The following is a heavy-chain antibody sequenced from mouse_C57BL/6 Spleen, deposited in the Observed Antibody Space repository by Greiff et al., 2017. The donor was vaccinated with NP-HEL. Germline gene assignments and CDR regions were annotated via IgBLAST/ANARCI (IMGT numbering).Heavy chain of an antibody. Sequence: QVQLQQSGAELARPGASVQLSCKASGFTFTSYGISWVPQSTGQGLEWIGEIYPCSGYTYYNEKFKGQATLTADKSASTWYMELRSLTSQDSAVYVCARWSDGYRGYFDYWGQGTTLTVSS. D-gene: IGHD2-3*01. J-gene: IGHJ2*01. V-gene: IGHV1-81*01. CDR1: GFTFTSYG. CDR2: IYPCSGYT. CDR3: ARWSDGYRGYFDY.